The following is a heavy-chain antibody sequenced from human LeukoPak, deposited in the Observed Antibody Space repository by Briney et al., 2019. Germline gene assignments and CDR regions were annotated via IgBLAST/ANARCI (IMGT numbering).Heavy chain of an antibody. CDR2: IHYTGST. Sequence: SQTLPLTCTVSGGSISSGDYYWSWIRQPPGKGLEWIGYIHYTGSTYSNPSLKSRITILIDMPKNQFSLKLSSVTAADTAVYYCARHIVVVTATLDYFDYWGQGTLVTVSS. V-gene: IGHV4-30-4*01. CDR3: ARHIVVVTATLDYFDY. D-gene: IGHD2-21*02. J-gene: IGHJ4*02. CDR1: GGSISSGDYY.